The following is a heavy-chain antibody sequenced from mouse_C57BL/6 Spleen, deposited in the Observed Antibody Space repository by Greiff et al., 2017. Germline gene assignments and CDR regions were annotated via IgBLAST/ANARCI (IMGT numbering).Heavy chain of an antibody. CDR3: ARLLLRYPAWFAY. CDR2: INPNNGGT. V-gene: IGHV1-26*01. D-gene: IGHD1-1*01. Sequence: VQLQQSGPELVKPGASVKISCKASGYTFTDYYMNWVKQSHGKSLEWIGDINPNNGGTSYNQKFKGKATLTVDKSSSTAYMELRSLTSEDSAFYYCARLLLRYPAWFAYWGQGTLVTVSA. CDR1: GYTFTDYY. J-gene: IGHJ3*01.